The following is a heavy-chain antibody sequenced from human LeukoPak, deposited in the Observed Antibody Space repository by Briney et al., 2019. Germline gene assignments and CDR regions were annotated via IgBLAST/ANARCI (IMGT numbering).Heavy chain of an antibody. CDR2: ISSSSSYI. D-gene: IGHD3-10*01. J-gene: IGHJ4*02. CDR1: GFTFSSYS. Sequence: PGGSLRLSCAASGFTFSSYSMNWVRQAPGKGLEWVSSISSSSSYIYYADSVKGRFTISRDNAKNSLYLQMNSLRAEGTAVYYCARDRGFGEPHDYWGQGTLVTVSS. CDR3: ARDRGFGEPHDY. V-gene: IGHV3-21*01.